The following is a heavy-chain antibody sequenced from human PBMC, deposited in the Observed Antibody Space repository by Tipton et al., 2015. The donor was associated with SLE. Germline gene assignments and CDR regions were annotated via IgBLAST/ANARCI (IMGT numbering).Heavy chain of an antibody. Sequence: LRLSCTVSGGSISSGGYYWSWIRQHPGKGLEWIGYIYYSGSTYYNPSLKSRVTISEDTSKNQFSLKLSSVTAADTAVYYCARGTLGAMIVVVITPPRYFDLWGRGTLVTVSS. V-gene: IGHV4-31*03. CDR2: IYYSGST. CDR1: GGSISSGGYY. J-gene: IGHJ2*01. CDR3: ARGTLGAMIVVVITPPRYFDL. D-gene: IGHD3-22*01.